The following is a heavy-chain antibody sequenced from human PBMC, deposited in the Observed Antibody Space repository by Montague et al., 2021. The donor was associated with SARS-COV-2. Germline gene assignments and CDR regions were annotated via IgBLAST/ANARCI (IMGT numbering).Heavy chain of an antibody. CDR1: GFTFSNYA. Sequence: SLRLSCAASGFTFSNYAMSWVRQAPGKGLERVSVIYSGGSSTYYXDSVKGRFTISRDNSKNTLYLQMNSLRAEDTAVYYCAKDPHYDFWSGYYFDYWGQGTLVTVSS. V-gene: IGHV3-23*03. CDR3: AKDPHYDFWSGYYFDY. CDR2: IYSGGSST. J-gene: IGHJ4*02. D-gene: IGHD3-3*01.